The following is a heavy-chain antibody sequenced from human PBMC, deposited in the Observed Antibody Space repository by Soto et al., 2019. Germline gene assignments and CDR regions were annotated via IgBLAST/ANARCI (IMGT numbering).Heavy chain of an antibody. CDR2: INPHSGGT. CDR1: GYTFTGYY. J-gene: IGHJ4*02. V-gene: IGHV1-2*04. CDR3: AREWTVTTFDFDY. D-gene: IGHD4-17*01. Sequence: QVQLVQSGAEVKKPGASVKVSCKASGYTFTGYYMHWVRQAPGQGLEWRGWINPHSGGTNYAQKFQGWVTMTRDPSISTAYMELSRLRSDDTAVYYCAREWTVTTFDFDYWGQGTLVTVSS.